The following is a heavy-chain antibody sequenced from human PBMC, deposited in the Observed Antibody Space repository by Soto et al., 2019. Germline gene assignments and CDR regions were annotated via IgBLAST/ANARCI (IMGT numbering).Heavy chain of an antibody. CDR1: GFTFSSYA. V-gene: IGHV3-30-3*01. J-gene: IGHJ4*02. D-gene: IGHD2-15*01. CDR2: ISYDGSNK. CDR3: ARDVRSTAVEYYFDY. Sequence: GGSLRLSCAASGFTFSSYAMHWVRQAPGKGLEWVAVISYDGSNKYYADSVKGRFTISRDNSKNTLYLQMNSLRAEDTDVYYCARDVRSTAVEYYFDYWGQGTLVTVSS.